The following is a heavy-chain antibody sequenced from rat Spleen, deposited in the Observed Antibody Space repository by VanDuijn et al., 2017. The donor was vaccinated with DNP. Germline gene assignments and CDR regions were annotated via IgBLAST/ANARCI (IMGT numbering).Heavy chain of an antibody. CDR3: TTDPSYYSSPFAY. CDR1: GFTFSDHN. CDR2: IGTGGGDT. J-gene: IGHJ3*01. V-gene: IGHV5S13*01. Sequence: EVKLVESGGGLVQPGRSLKLSCAASGFTFSDHNMAWVRQAPKKSLEWVASIGTGGGDTYYRDSVKGRFTISRDNAKNTQYLQMDSLRSEDTATYYCTTDPSYYSSPFAYWGQGTLVTVSS. D-gene: IGHD1-2*01.